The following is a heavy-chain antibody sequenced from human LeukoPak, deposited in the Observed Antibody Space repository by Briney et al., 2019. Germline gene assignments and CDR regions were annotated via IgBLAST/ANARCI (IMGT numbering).Heavy chain of an antibody. Sequence: PGTSLRLSCAASGFSFRTYAMHWVRQAPGKGLEWVALMSFDGSEINYADSVKGRFTISRDNSKNSLYLQMNSLRSDDTAVYYCARPQLLTVTHDFDYWGQGTLVTVAS. V-gene: IGHV3-30*01. CDR3: ARPQLLTVTHDFDY. J-gene: IGHJ4*02. D-gene: IGHD4-17*01. CDR1: GFSFRTYA. CDR2: MSFDGSEI.